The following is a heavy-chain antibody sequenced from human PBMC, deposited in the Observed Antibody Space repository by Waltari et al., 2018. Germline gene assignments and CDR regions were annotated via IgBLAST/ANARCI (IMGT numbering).Heavy chain of an antibody. CDR3: ARDRKSYCGYGSSTSCYESNYYYYYYMDV. V-gene: IGHV1-69*01. Sequence: QVQLVQSGAEVKKPGSSVKVSCKASGGTFSSYAISWVRQAPGQGLEWMGGIIPIFGTANYAQKCQGRVTITADESTSTAYMELSSLRSEDTAVYYCARDRKSYCGYGSSTSCYESNYYYYYYMDVWGKGTTVTVSS. D-gene: IGHD2-2*03. CDR1: GGTFSSYA. CDR2: IIPIFGTA. J-gene: IGHJ6*03.